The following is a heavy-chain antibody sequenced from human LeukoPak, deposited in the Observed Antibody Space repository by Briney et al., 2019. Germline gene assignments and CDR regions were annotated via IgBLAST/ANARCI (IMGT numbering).Heavy chain of an antibody. CDR3: VRADDITPFDY. V-gene: IGHV4-39*07. Sequence: PSETQSLTCAVSGGSISRTTYYWGWIRQPPGKGLEWIGSISSSGSAYYNPSLKSRVTISLDTSKNQFSLKLSSVTAADTAVYYCVRADDITPFDYWGQGTLVTVSS. D-gene: IGHD3-9*01. J-gene: IGHJ4*02. CDR1: GGSISRTTYY. CDR2: ISSSGSA.